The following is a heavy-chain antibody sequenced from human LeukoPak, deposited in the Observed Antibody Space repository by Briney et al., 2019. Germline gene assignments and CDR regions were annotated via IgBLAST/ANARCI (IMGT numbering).Heavy chain of an antibody. Sequence: SETLSLTCAVSGGSISSGGYSWSWIRQPPGKGLEWIGYIYYSGSTYYNPSLKSRVTISVDTSKNQFSLKLSSVTAADTAVYYCAGSSGYSLFFDYWGQGTLVTVSS. V-gene: IGHV4-30-4*07. J-gene: IGHJ4*02. CDR3: AGSSGYSLFFDY. CDR2: IYYSGST. CDR1: GGSISSGGYS. D-gene: IGHD3-22*01.